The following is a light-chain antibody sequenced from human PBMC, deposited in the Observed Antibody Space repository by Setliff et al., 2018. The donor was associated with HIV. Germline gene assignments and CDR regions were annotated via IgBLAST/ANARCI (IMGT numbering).Light chain of an antibody. CDR1: SSDVGGYNY. J-gene: IGLJ1*01. V-gene: IGLV2-8*01. CDR3: SSYTGRSTFV. Sequence: QSALAQPPSASGSPGQSVTISCTGTSSDVGGYNYVSWYQQHPGKAPKFMIYEVTKRPSGVPDRFSGSKSGNTASLTVSGLQAEDEADYHCSSYTGRSTFVFGTGTKVTVL. CDR2: EVT.